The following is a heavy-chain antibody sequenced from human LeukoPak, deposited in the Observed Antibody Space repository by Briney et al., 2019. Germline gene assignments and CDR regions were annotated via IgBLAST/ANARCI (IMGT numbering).Heavy chain of an antibody. CDR2: IYYSGST. V-gene: IGHV4-59*01. Sequence: SETLSLTCTVSGGSISSYYWSWIRQPPGKGLEWIGYIYYSGSTNYNPSLKSRVTISVDTSKNQFSLKLSSVTAADTAVYYCARAPTYYDSSGYYYVFAYWGQGTLVTVSS. D-gene: IGHD3-22*01. CDR1: GGSISSYY. CDR3: ARAPTYYDSSGYYYVFAY. J-gene: IGHJ4*02.